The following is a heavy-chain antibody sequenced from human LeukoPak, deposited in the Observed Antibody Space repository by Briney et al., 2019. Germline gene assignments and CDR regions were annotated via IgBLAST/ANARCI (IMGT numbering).Heavy chain of an antibody. V-gene: IGHV3-74*01. CDR2: INSDGSST. J-gene: IGHJ4*02. D-gene: IGHD2/OR15-2a*01. CDR3: ARATSLGTPPG. CDR1: GFTFSSYA. Sequence: GSLRLSCAASGFTFSSYAMSWVRQAPGKGLEWVSRINSDGSSTNYADSVKGRFTISRDNAKKTLYLQMNSLRAEDTAVYYCARATSLGTPPGWGQGTLVTVSS.